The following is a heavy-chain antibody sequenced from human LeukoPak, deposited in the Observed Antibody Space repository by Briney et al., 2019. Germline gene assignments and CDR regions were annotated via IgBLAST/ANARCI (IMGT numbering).Heavy chain of an antibody. CDR3: ARGIRYGSGWYYFDY. Sequence: GGSLRLSCSASGFTLSTYAMHWVRQAPGKGLDWVALISYDGNDKYYADSVKGRFTMSRDNSKNTLSLQMDSLRAEDTAVYYCARGIRYGSGWYYFDYWGQGTLVTVSS. D-gene: IGHD6-19*01. CDR2: ISYDGNDK. V-gene: IGHV3-30-3*01. CDR1: GFTLSTYA. J-gene: IGHJ4*02.